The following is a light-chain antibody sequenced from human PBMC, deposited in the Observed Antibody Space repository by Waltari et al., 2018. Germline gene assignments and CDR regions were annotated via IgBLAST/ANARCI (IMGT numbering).Light chain of an antibody. CDR1: QSVGKY. CDR2: ETY. CDR3: QKYESLPAT. J-gene: IGKJ1*01. V-gene: IGKV3-20*01. Sequence: EIVLTQSPGTLSLSPGERATLSCRASQSVGKYLAWYQQRPGQAPRLLIYETYRRATGTPDRFSGSGSGTDFSLTISRLEPEDFAVYYCQKYESLPATFGQGTKVEIK.